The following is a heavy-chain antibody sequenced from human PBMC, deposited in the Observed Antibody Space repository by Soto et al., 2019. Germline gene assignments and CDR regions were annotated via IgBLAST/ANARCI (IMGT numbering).Heavy chain of an antibody. V-gene: IGHV1-18*04. CDR3: AREARPVYDFWSGYYTSDGPYYYGMDV. D-gene: IGHD3-3*01. J-gene: IGHJ6*02. Sequence: AASVKVSCKASGYTFTSYGISWVRQAPGQGLEWMGWISAYNGNTNYAQKLQGRVTMTTDTSTSTAYMELRSLRSDDTAVYYCAREARPVYDFWSGYYTSDGPYYYGMDVWGQGTTVTVSS. CDR2: ISAYNGNT. CDR1: GYTFTSYG.